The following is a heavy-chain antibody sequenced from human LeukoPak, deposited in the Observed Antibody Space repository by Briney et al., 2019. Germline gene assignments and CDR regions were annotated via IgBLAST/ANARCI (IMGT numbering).Heavy chain of an antibody. CDR2: ISSNGGST. CDR3: ARGEWEQLVSTLDY. V-gene: IGHV3-64*01. CDR1: GFTFSSYA. D-gene: IGHD6-6*01. Sequence: HPGGSLRLSCAASGFTFSSYAMHWVRQAPGKGLEYVSAISSNGGSTYYANSVKGRFTISRDNSKNTLYLQMGSLRAEDMAVYYCARGEWEQLVSTLDYWGQGTLVTVSS. J-gene: IGHJ4*02.